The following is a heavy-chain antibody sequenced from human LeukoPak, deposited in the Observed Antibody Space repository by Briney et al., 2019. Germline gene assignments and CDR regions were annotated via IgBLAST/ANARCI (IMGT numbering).Heavy chain of an antibody. CDR2: INHSRST. Sequence: SETLSLTCAVYGGSFNGYYWSGMRQPPGKGLEWIGEINHSRSTNHNPSLRSRVTISVDTSKNQFTLKLSSVTAADTAVYYCACRTTVTYYYYMDVWGKGTTVTVSS. J-gene: IGHJ6*03. CDR1: GGSFNGYY. D-gene: IGHD4-17*01. V-gene: IGHV4-34*01. CDR3: ACRTTVTYYYYMDV.